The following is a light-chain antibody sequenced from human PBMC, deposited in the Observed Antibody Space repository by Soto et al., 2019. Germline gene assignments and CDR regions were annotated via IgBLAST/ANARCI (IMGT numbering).Light chain of an antibody. V-gene: IGKV3-20*01. CDR2: ATS. CDR1: QSVSSNY. J-gene: IGKJ1*01. Sequence: EIVLTQSPGTLSLSPGERATLSCRASQSVSSNYLAWYQQKPGQAPRLLIYATSSRATGIPDRFSGSGSGTDFTLTISRLEPEDFAVYYCQQYSSSRTFGQGTKVEIK. CDR3: QQYSSSRT.